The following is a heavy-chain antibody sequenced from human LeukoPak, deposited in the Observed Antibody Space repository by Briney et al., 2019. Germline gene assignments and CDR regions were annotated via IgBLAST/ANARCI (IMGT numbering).Heavy chain of an antibody. CDR1: GFTFGDYG. CDR3: TRSSSGWYSDY. J-gene: IGHJ4*02. CDR2: IRSKAYGGTT. V-gene: IGHV3-49*04. D-gene: IGHD6-19*01. Sequence: PGGSLRLSCTASGFTFGDYGMSWVRQAPGKVLEWVGFIRSKAYGGTTEYAASVKGRFIISRDDFKSLAYLQMNSLRTEDTAVYYCTRSSSGWYSDYWGQGTLVTVSS.